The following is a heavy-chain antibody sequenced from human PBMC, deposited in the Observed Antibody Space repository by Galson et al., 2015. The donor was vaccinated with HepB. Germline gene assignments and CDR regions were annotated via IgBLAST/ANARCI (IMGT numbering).Heavy chain of an antibody. CDR1: GGTFSSYA. Sequence: SVKVSCKASGGTFSSYAFNWVRQAPGQGLDWMGRIIPSFGVTRYAEKFQGRVTITADTSTSAVYMEVRSLTSGDTAVYYCARDRGLWNGYHTLPNHYYYAMDVWGQGTTVSVSS. CDR3: ARDRGLWNGYHTLPNHYYYAMDV. J-gene: IGHJ6*02. CDR2: IIPSFGVT. D-gene: IGHD3-3*01. V-gene: IGHV1-69*04.